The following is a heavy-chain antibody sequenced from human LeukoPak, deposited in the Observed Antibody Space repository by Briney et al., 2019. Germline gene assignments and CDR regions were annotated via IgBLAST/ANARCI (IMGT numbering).Heavy chain of an antibody. D-gene: IGHD3-3*01. V-gene: IGHV3-23*01. Sequence: GGSLRLSCAASGFTFSSYWMSWVRQAPGKGLEWVSAISGSGGSTYYADSVKGRFTISRDNSKNTLYLQMNSLRAEDTAVYYCAKGRWSGSPQPGDYWGQGTLVTVSS. CDR3: AKGRWSGSPQPGDY. CDR1: GFTFSSYW. CDR2: ISGSGGST. J-gene: IGHJ4*02.